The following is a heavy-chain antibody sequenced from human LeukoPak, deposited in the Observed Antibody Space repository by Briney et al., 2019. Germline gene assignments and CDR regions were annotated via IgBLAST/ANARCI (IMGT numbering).Heavy chain of an antibody. CDR1: GGSISSSNY. Sequence: SETLSLTCAVSGGSISSSNYWSWIRQPPGKGLEWIGYIYYSGSTYYNPSLKSRVTISVDTSKNQFSLKLSSATAADTAVYYCARDSPPDPFDYWGQGTLVTVSS. CDR3: ARDSPPDPFDY. CDR2: IYYSGST. J-gene: IGHJ4*02. V-gene: IGHV4-30-4*01.